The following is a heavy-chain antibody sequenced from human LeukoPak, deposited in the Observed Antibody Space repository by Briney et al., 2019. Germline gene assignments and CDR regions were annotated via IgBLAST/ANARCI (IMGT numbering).Heavy chain of an antibody. Sequence: SSQTLSLTCAVSGGSISSGGYSWSWIRQPPGKGLEWIGYIYHSGSTYYNPSLKSRVTMSVDTSKNQFSLKLSSVTAADTAVYYCASSEDTAMTDFDYWGQGTLVTVSS. D-gene: IGHD5-18*01. CDR1: GGSISSGGYS. V-gene: IGHV4-30-2*01. J-gene: IGHJ4*02. CDR2: IYHSGST. CDR3: ASSEDTAMTDFDY.